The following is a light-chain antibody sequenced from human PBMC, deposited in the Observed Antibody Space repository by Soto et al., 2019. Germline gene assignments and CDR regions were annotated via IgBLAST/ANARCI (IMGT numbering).Light chain of an antibody. Sequence: DIQLTQSPSFLSASVGDRVTITCRASQGISSYLAWYQQKPGKAPKLLIYAASTLQSGVPSRFSGSGSGTDFTLTISSLQPEDCATYYCQQLNSYPFLTFGGGTKVEIK. CDR1: QGISSY. CDR2: AAS. CDR3: QQLNSYPFLT. J-gene: IGKJ4*01. V-gene: IGKV1-9*01.